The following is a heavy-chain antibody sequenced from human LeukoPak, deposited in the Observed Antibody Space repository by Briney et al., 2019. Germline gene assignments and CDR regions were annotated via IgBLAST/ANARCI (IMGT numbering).Heavy chain of an antibody. J-gene: IGHJ4*02. Sequence: SETLSLTCTVSGYSISSGYYWGWIRQPPGKGLEWIGSIYHSGSTYYNPSLKSRVTISVDTSKNQFSLKLSSVTAADTAVYYCATITMVRGATVDYWGQGTLVTVSS. D-gene: IGHD3-10*01. CDR1: GYSISSGYY. CDR2: IYHSGST. CDR3: ATITMVRGATVDY. V-gene: IGHV4-38-2*02.